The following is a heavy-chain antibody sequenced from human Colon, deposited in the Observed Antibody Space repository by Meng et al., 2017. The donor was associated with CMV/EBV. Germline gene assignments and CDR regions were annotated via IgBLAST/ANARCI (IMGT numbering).Heavy chain of an antibody. D-gene: IGHD3-16*01. CDR2: TYYSGNT. V-gene: IGHV4-39*07. Sequence: SETLSLTCAVSGTSINSVTNSIYYWGWVRQPPGKGLEWIGGTYYSGNTYYNPSLKSRVTISVDTSKNQLSLEMTSVTSADTAVYYCARVGGSYRTSTYPPPGNWFDPWGKGALVTVSS. J-gene: IGHJ5*02. CDR3: ARVGGSYRTSTYPPPGNWFDP. CDR1: GTSINSVTNSIYY.